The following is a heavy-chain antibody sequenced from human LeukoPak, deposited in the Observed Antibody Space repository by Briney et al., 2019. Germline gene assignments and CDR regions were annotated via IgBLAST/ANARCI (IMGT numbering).Heavy chain of an antibody. Sequence: GGSLRLSCAASGFMFSNYAMRWVRQAPGKGVEWVSAISGSSTYYAYSVKGRFTISRDNSQNPLYLQLNSLRAEDTAVYYCAKSPLEYCSSGSCFLYFDYWGRGTLVTVSS. CDR1: GFMFSNYA. CDR3: AKSPLEYCSSGSCFLYFDY. D-gene: IGHD2-15*01. CDR2: ISGSST. V-gene: IGHV3-23*01. J-gene: IGHJ4*02.